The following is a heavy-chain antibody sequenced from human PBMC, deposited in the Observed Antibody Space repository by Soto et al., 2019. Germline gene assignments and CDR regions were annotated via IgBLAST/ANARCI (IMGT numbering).Heavy chain of an antibody. J-gene: IGHJ4*02. Sequence: QVQLQESGPGLVKPSQTLSLTCTVSGGSITSSGYYWSWIRQHPGEGLEWIGFTSNSGSTSYNPSLKCRVTIPVDTSWNQFYLNLKSVPAADTAFYYCARGGGSTKVDYWGQGTLVTVSP. CDR2: TSNSGST. D-gene: IGHD2-2*01. CDR1: GGSITSSGYY. CDR3: ARGGGSTKVDY. V-gene: IGHV4-31*03.